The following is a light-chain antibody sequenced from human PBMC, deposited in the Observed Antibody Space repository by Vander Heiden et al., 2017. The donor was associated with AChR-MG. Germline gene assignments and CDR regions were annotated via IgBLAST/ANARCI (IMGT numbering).Light chain of an antibody. CDR3: SSYASSSLVV. V-gene: IGLV2-14*03. J-gene: IGLJ2*01. CDR1: SSDVGGYNY. CDR2: DVS. Sequence: QSALTQPAPVSGSPGQSITISCTGTSSDVGGYNYVSWYQQHPGKAPKLMIYDVSNRPSVVSDRFSGSKSGNTASLTISGLQAEDEADYYCSSYASSSLVVFGGGTKLTVL.